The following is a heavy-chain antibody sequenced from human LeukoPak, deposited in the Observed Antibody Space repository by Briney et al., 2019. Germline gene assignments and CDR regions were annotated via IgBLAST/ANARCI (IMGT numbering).Heavy chain of an antibody. D-gene: IGHD2-21*02. CDR3: ARELPREVTLDY. V-gene: IGHV3-74*01. CDR1: GFTFISYG. Sequence: PGGSLRLSCAVSGFTFISYGMQWVRQAPGKGLAWVSRMNTDGSSTTYADSVKGRFTISRDNAKNTLYLEMNSLTAEDTAVYYCARELPREVTLDYWGQGTLVTVSS. CDR2: MNTDGSST. J-gene: IGHJ4*01.